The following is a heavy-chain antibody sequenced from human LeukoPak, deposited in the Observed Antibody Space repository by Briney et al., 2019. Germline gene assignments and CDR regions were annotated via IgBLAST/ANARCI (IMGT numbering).Heavy chain of an antibody. Sequence: ASVKVSCKASGYTFTSYGISWVRQAPGQGLEWMGWISAYNGNTNYAQKLQGRVTMTTDTSTSTAYMELRSLRSDDTAVSYCARDWGIEIAAIFDYWGQGTLVTVSS. CDR2: ISAYNGNT. CDR3: ARDWGIEIAAIFDY. CDR1: GYTFTSYG. V-gene: IGHV1-18*01. J-gene: IGHJ4*02. D-gene: IGHD3-16*01.